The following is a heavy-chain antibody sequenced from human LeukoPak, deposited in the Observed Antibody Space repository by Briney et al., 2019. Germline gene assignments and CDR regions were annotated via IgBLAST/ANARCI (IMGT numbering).Heavy chain of an antibody. CDR2: MGGSGGTT. Sequence: PWGSLRLSCAASGFTFSSYAMSWVRQAPGKGLEWVSRMGGSGGTTSYADSVKGRLTISRDKSKNTLYLEMNSLRAEDTAVYYCAKDARSSWKDFFDYWGQGTLVTV. D-gene: IGHD6-13*01. CDR1: GFTFSSYA. CDR3: AKDARSSWKDFFDY. V-gene: IGHV3-23*01. J-gene: IGHJ4*02.